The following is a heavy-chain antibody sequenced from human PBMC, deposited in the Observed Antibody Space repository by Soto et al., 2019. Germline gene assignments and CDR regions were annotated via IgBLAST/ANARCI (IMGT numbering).Heavy chain of an antibody. Sequence: SVKVSCKASGGTFSSYAISWVRQAPGQGLEWMGGIIPIFGTANYAQKFQGRVTITADESTSTAYMELSSLRSEDRAVYYGARDPQIVLVPSAIGYYYYYGMLVSGQGPTVTVSS. D-gene: IGHD2-2*02. CDR1: GGTFSSYA. CDR2: IIPIFGTA. V-gene: IGHV1-69*13. J-gene: IGHJ6*02. CDR3: ARDPQIVLVPSAIGYYYYYGMLV.